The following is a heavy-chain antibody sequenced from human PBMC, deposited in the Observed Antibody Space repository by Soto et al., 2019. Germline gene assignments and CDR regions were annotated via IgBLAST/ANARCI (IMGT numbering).Heavy chain of an antibody. J-gene: IGHJ6*02. Sequence: QVRLEESGPGLVKPSETLSLICSVSGGSVNNANYFWNWIRHHPENGLEWIRYIYYSGSTRYNPSFKTRATLSIDTTKDQFSLRLNSVTVADTAVYFCARDADYGGSRGGMDVWGRGTTVTVSS. CDR1: GGSVNNANYF. CDR2: IYYSGST. V-gene: IGHV4-31*03. CDR3: ARDADYGGSRGGMDV. D-gene: IGHD4-17*01.